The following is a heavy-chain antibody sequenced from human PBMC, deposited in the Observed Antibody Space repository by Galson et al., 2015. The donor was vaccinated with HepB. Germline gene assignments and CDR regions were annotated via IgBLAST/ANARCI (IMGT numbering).Heavy chain of an antibody. CDR3: ASLRGLTGYYSC. Sequence: SVKVSCKASGGTFSSYAISWVRQAPGQGLEWMGGIIPIFGTANYAQKFQGRVTITADESTSTAYMELSSLRSEDTAVYYCASLRGLTGYYSCWGQGTLVTVSS. J-gene: IGHJ4*02. V-gene: IGHV1-69*13. D-gene: IGHD3-9*01. CDR1: GGTFSSYA. CDR2: IIPIFGTA.